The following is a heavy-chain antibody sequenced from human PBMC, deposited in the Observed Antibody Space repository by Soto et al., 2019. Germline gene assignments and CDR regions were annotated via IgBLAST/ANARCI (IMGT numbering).Heavy chain of an antibody. CDR3: ARALGRGSSWYRDYYYYYMDV. J-gene: IGHJ6*03. Sequence: PGGSLRLSCAASGFTFSSYDMHWVRQATGKGLEWVSAIGTAGDTYYPGSVKGRFTISRENAKNSLYLQMNSLRAGDTAVYYCARALGRGSSWYRDYYYYYMDVWGKGTTVTVSS. V-gene: IGHV3-13*01. D-gene: IGHD6-13*01. CDR2: IGTAGDT. CDR1: GFTFSSYD.